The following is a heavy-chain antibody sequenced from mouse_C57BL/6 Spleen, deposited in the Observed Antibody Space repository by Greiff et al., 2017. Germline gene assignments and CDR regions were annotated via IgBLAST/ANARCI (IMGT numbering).Heavy chain of an antibody. CDR2: ISSGCSYP. Sequence: DVMLVESGGDLVKPGGSLKLSCAASGFTFSSYGMSWVRQTPDKRLEWVANISSGCSYPYYPDSVKGRFTISRDIAKNNLYLQMSSLNSEYKAMYYCSRYDYEGAYWGQGTLVTVSA. J-gene: IGHJ3*01. CDR3: SRYDYEGAY. V-gene: IGHV5-6*02. D-gene: IGHD2-4*01. CDR1: GFTFSSYG.